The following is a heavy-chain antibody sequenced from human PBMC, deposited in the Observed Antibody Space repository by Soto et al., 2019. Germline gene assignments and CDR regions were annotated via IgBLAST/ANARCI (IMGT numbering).Heavy chain of an antibody. CDR1: GFTFSSYG. CDR3: AKVARQQLSPYYFDY. V-gene: IGHV3-30*18. CDR2: ISYDGSNK. J-gene: IGHJ4*02. D-gene: IGHD6-13*01. Sequence: PGGSLRLSCAASGFTFSSYGMHWVRQAPGKGLEWVAVISYDGSNKYYADSVKGRFTISRDNSKNTLYLQMNSLRAEDTAVYYCAKVARQQLSPYYFDYWGQGTLVTVSS.